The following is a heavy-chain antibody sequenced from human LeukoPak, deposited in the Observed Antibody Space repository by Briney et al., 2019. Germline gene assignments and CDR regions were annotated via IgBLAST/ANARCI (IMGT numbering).Heavy chain of an antibody. D-gene: IGHD4-17*01. V-gene: IGHV4-30-4*08. CDR2: IYYSGST. CDR3: ARDKGYGDYAVAPDY. CDR1: GGSISSGDYY. J-gene: IGHJ4*02. Sequence: SETLSLTCTVSGGSISSGDYYWSWIRQPPGKGLEWIGYIYYSGSTYYNPSLKSRVTISVDTSKNQFSLKLSSVTAADTAVYYCARDKGYGDYAVAPDYWGQGTLGTVSS.